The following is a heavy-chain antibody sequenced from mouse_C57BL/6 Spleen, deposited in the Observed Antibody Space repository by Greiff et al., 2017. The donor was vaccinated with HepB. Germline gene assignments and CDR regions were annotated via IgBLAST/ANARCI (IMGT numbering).Heavy chain of an antibody. V-gene: IGHV1-81*01. CDR2: IYPRSGNT. CDR1: GYTFTSYG. D-gene: IGHD1-1*01. CDR3: EREINYYGSSYWYFDV. J-gene: IGHJ1*03. Sequence: VQLQQSGAELARPGASVKLSCKASGYTFTSYGISWVKQRTGQGLEWIGEIYPRSGNTYYNEKFKGKATLTADKSSSTAYMELRSLTSEDSAVYFCEREINYYGSSYWYFDVWGTGTTVTVSS.